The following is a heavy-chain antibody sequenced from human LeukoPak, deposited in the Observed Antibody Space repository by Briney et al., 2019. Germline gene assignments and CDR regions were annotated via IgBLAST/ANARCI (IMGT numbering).Heavy chain of an antibody. CDR2: ISAYNGNT. D-gene: IGHD3-10*01. CDR3: ARVYYGSGSYYVAYYGMDV. Sequence: GASVKVSCKASGYTVTSYGISWVRQAPGQGLEWMGWISAYNGNTNYAQKLQGRVTMTTDTSTSTAYMELRSLRSDDTAVYYCARVYYGSGSYYVAYYGMDVWGKGTTVTVSS. CDR1: GYTVTSYG. V-gene: IGHV1-18*04. J-gene: IGHJ6*04.